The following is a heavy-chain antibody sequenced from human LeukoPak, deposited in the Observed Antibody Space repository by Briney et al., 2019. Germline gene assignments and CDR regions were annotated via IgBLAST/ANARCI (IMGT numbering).Heavy chain of an antibody. V-gene: IGHV1-69*05. D-gene: IGHD2-2*01. CDR3: ARGLPGYCSSTSCPALGYYYYMDV. J-gene: IGHJ6*03. Sequence: SVKVSCKASGGTFSSYAISWVRQAPGQGLEWMGGIIPIFGTANYAQKFQGRVTITTDESTSTAYMELSSLRSEDTAVYYCARGLPGYCSSTSCPALGYYYYMDVWGKGTTVTVSS. CDR2: IIPIFGTA. CDR1: GGTFSSYA.